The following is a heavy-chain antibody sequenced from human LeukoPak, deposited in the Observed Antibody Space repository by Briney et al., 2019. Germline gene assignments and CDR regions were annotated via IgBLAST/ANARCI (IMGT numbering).Heavy chain of an antibody. Sequence: GGSLRLSCAASGFTFSSYGMHWVRQVPGKGLEWVAVIWYDGSNKYYGDSVKGRFTISRDNSKNTLYLQMNSLRAEDTAVYYCARRFGELVDYWGQGTLVTVSS. CDR3: ARRFGELVDY. CDR2: IWYDGSNK. V-gene: IGHV3-33*01. J-gene: IGHJ4*02. D-gene: IGHD3-10*01. CDR1: GFTFSSYG.